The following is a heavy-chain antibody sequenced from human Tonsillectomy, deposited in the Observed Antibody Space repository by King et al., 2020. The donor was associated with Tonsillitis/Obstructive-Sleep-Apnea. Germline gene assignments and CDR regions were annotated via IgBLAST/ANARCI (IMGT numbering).Heavy chain of an antibody. CDR3: KRDSDDAFDI. CDR2: ISTSSSYV. Sequence: VQLVESGGGLVKPGGSLRLSCAASGFTFSTYSMNWVRQAPGKGLEWVSSISTSSSYVYYGDSVKGRFTISRDNAKSSLYLQMNSLRAEDTAVYYCKRDSDDAFDIWGPGTMVTVSS. CDR1: GFTFSTYS. J-gene: IGHJ3*02. V-gene: IGHV3-21*01.